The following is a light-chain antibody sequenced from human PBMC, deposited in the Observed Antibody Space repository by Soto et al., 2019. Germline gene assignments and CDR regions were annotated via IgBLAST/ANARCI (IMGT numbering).Light chain of an antibody. CDR1: GSNIGPNY. CDR3: AAWDDSLSGRV. CDR2: NND. Sequence: QSVLSQPPSASGTPGQRVTMSCSGSGSNIGPNYVYWFQQFPGTAPKLLIYNNDQRPSGVPDRFSASKSGTSASLGISGLRSEDEADYYCAAWDDSLSGRVFGGGTQLTVL. J-gene: IGLJ3*02. V-gene: IGLV1-47*02.